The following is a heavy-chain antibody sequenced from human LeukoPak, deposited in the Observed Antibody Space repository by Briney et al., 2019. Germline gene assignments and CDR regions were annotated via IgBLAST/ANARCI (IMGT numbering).Heavy chain of an antibody. CDR1: GFSFSTYA. J-gene: IGHJ4*02. CDR2: ISYDGSSE. Sequence: GGSLRLSCAASGFSFSTYAIHWVRQAPGKGLEGVAFISYDGSSEFYADSVKGRFTISRDNSKNTLFLQMNRLRAEDTAIYYCARTYLWSGNENYFDYWGQGTLVTVSS. D-gene: IGHD3-3*01. V-gene: IGHV3-30*04. CDR3: ARTYLWSGNENYFDY.